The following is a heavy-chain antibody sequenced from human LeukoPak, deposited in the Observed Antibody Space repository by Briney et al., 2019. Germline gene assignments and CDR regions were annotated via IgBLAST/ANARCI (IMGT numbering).Heavy chain of an antibody. CDR1: GGSISSYY. D-gene: IGHD6-13*01. J-gene: IGHJ5*02. CDR2: IYYSGST. Sequence: SETLSLTCIVSGGSISSYYWSWIRQPPGKGLEWIGYIYYSGSTNYNPSLKSRVTISVDTSKNQFSLKLSSVTAADTAVYYCARAQYSSSTNWFDPWGQGTLVTVSS. CDR3: ARAQYSSSTNWFDP. V-gene: IGHV4-59*01.